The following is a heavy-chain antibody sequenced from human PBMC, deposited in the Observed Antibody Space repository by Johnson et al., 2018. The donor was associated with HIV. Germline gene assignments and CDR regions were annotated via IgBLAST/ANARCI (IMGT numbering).Heavy chain of an antibody. J-gene: IGHJ3*01. CDR3: ARAYSDISGYYPHAFHV. Sequence: QVQLVESGGGLVQPGGSLRLSCAASGFTFSDHYMDWVRQAPGKGLEWVAVISYDGRDAYYADSVMGRFTISRDKSENTVYLQMNRLRAEDTAVYFCARAYSDISGYYPHAFHVWGQGTVVIVSS. D-gene: IGHD3-22*01. V-gene: IGHV3-30*14. CDR1: GFTFSDHY. CDR2: ISYDGRDA.